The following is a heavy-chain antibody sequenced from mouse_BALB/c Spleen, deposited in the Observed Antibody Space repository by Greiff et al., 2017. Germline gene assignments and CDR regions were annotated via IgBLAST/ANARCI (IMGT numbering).Heavy chain of an antibody. Sequence: EVKLMESGPELVKPGASVKISCKASGYSFTGYFMNWVMQSHGKSLEWIGRINPYNGDTFYNQKFKGKATLTVDKSSSTAHMELRSLASEDSAVYYCARYDYDVGFAYWGQGTLVTVSA. V-gene: IGHV1-20*02. CDR1: GYSFTGYF. J-gene: IGHJ3*01. CDR2: INPYNGDT. D-gene: IGHD2-4*01. CDR3: ARYDYDVGFAY.